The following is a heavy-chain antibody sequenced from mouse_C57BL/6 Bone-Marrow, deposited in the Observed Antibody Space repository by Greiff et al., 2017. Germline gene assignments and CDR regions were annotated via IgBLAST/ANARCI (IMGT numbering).Heavy chain of an antibody. CDR2: IYPGNSDT. J-gene: IGHJ2*01. D-gene: IGHD1-1*01. CDR3: TRSHYYGSSYLYFDY. CDR1: GYTFTSYW. V-gene: IGHV1-5*01. Sequence: VQLQQSGTVLARPGASVKMSCKTSGYTFTSYWMHWVKQRPGQGLEWIGAIYPGNSDTSYNQKFKGKAKLTAVTSASTAYMELSSLTNEDSAVYYCTRSHYYGSSYLYFDYWGQGTTLTGSS.